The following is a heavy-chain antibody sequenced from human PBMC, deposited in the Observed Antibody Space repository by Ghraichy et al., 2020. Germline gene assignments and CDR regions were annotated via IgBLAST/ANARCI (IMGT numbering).Heavy chain of an antibody. J-gene: IGHJ4*02. CDR3: ATSCSTSCPWGPDY. D-gene: IGHD2-2*01. CDR2: ISSSSSYI. Sequence: GGSLRLSCAASGFTFSSYRMNWVRQAPGKRLEWVSSISSSSSYIYYADSVKGRFTISRDNAKNSLFLQMNSLRAEDTAVYYCATSCSTSCPWGPDYWGQGILVTVSS. V-gene: IGHV3-21*01. CDR1: GFTFSSYR.